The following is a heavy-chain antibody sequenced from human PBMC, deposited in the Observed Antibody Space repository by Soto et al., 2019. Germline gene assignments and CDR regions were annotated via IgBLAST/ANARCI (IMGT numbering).Heavy chain of an antibody. Sequence: SETLSLTFTVSGGSISSGGYYWSWIRQHPGKGLEWIGYIYYSGSTYYNPSLKSRVTISVDTSKNQFSLKLSSVTAADTAVYYCARAAPQKFESWGQGTLVTVSS. J-gene: IGHJ4*02. CDR1: GGSISSGGYY. CDR2: IYYSGST. CDR3: ARAAPQKFES. V-gene: IGHV4-31*03.